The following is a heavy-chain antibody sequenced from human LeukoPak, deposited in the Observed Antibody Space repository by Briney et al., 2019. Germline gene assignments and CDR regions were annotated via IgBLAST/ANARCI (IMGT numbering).Heavy chain of an antibody. D-gene: IGHD3-3*01. V-gene: IGHV4-34*01. J-gene: IGHJ4*02. CDR1: GGSFSGYY. CDR3: ARLETGADFDY. CDR2: INHSGST. Sequence: SETLSLTCAVYGGSFSGYYWSWIRQPPGRGLEWIGEINHSGSTNYNPSLKSRVTISVDTSKNQFSLKLSSVTAADTAVYYCARLETGADFDYWGQGTLVTVSS.